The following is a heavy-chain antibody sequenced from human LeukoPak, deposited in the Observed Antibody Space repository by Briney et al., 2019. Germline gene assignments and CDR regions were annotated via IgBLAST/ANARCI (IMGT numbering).Heavy chain of an antibody. CDR2: IIGYNGNT. V-gene: IGHV1-18*01. J-gene: IGHJ5*02. CDR1: GYTFTSYG. Sequence: ASVKVSCKASGYTFTSYGISWVRQAPGQGLEWMGWIIGYNGNTHYAQNLQGRVTMTTDTSTSTAYMEVRSLRFDDTAVYYCARDEARYSRGYYPNWFDPWGQGTLVTVSS. CDR3: ARDEARYSRGYYPNWFDP. D-gene: IGHD3-22*01.